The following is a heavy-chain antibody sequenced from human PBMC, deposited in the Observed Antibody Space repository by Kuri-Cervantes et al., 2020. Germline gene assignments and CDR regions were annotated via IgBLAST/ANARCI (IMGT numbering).Heavy chain of an antibody. D-gene: IGHD6-19*01. J-gene: IGHJ3*02. CDR1: GYSFTNYW. Sequence: GGSLRLSCKGSGYSFTNYWIGWVRQMPGKGLEWMGIIYPDDSDSRYSPSFQGQVTISADKSISTAYLQWSSLKASDTAMYYCASNRGYSSGWYPYPDAFDIWGQGTMVTVSS. V-gene: IGHV5-51*01. CDR3: ASNRGYSSGWYPYPDAFDI. CDR2: IYPDDSDS.